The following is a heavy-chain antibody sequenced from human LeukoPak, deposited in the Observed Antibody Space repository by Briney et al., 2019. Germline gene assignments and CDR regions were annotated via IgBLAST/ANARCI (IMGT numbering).Heavy chain of an antibody. CDR2: LSGSGGST. J-gene: IGHJ4*02. V-gene: IGHV3-23*01. D-gene: IGHD3-22*01. CDR1: GFTFSSYA. Sequence: GGSLRLSCAASGFTFSSYAMTWVRQAPGKGLEWVSGLSGSGGSTYYAGSVQGRFTISRDNSKNTLYLQMNSLRAEDTAVYYCAKAKGFHYYDTSGYYSDYWGQGTLVTVSS. CDR3: AKAKGFHYYDTSGYYSDY.